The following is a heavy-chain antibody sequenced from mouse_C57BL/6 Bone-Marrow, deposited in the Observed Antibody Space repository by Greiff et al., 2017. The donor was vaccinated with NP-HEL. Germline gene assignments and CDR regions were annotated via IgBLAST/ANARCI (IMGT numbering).Heavy chain of an antibody. J-gene: IGHJ3*01. CDR3: ASRRYDGYYSWFAY. D-gene: IGHD2-3*01. CDR1: GFSLTSYG. CDR2: IWGVGST. V-gene: IGHV2-6*01. Sequence: VQLKESGPGLVAPSQSLSITCTVSGFSLTSYGVDWVRQSPGKGLEWLGVIWGVGSTNYNSALKSRLSISKDNSKSQVFLKMNSLQTDDTAMYYCASRRYDGYYSWFAYWGQGTLVTVSA.